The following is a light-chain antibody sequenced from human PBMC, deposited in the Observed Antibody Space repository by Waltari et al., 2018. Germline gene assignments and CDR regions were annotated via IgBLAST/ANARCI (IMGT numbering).Light chain of an antibody. J-gene: IGKJ1*01. CDR3: QHYVRLPVT. CDR2: ATS. V-gene: IGKV3-20*01. Sequence: EIVLTQSPGTLSLSPGERATLSCRASQSVGRSLAGYQKKPGRATRRLIYATSNRATGIPDRVSASGSGTDFSLTISRLEPEDFALYYCQHYVRLPVTFGQGTKVEVK. CDR1: QSVGRS.